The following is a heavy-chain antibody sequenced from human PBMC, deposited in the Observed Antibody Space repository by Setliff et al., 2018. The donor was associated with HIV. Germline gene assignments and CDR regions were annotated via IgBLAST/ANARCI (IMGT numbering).Heavy chain of an antibody. J-gene: IGHJ3*02. CDR3: AREGYYDRADAFDI. V-gene: IGHV4-59*01. D-gene: IGHD3-22*01. CDR2: IYYSGST. CDR1: GGSISSYY. Sequence: SETLSLTCTVSGGSISSYYWSWIRQPPGKGLEWIGYIYYSGSTNYNPTLKSRVTISVDTSKNQFSLKLSSVTAADTAVYYCAREGYYDRADAFDIWGQGTMVTVSS.